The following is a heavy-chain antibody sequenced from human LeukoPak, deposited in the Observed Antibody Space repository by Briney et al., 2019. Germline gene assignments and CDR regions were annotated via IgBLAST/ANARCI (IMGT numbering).Heavy chain of an antibody. J-gene: IGHJ4*02. CDR2: IYYSGSA. D-gene: IGHD3-10*01. CDR1: GGSTSSNDYY. V-gene: IGHV4-39*01. CDR3: ARNSGRGIGGTLDY. Sequence: PSETLSLTCTVSGGSTSSNDYYWGWIRQPPGKGLEWIGSIYYSGSAYFNPSLKSRVTISVDTSKNQFSLKLSSVTAADTAVYYWARNSGRGIGGTLDYWGRGTLVTVSS.